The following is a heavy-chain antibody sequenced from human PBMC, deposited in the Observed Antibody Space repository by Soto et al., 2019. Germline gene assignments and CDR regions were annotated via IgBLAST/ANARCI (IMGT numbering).Heavy chain of an antibody. D-gene: IGHD4-17*01. CDR3: ARDGSYGDWSGGFDY. CDR1: GFTFSSYW. Sequence: EVQLVESGGGVVQPGGSLRLSCAASGFTFSSYWMNWVRQAPGKGLVWVSRINSDGSSTSYTDSVKGRFTISRDNAKNSLYLQMNSLRAEDTAVYYCARDGSYGDWSGGFDYWGQGTLVAVSS. V-gene: IGHV3-74*01. J-gene: IGHJ4*02. CDR2: INSDGSST.